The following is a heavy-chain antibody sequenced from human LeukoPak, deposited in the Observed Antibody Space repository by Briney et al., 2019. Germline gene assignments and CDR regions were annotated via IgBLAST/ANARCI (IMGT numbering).Heavy chain of an antibody. Sequence: GGSLRLSCAASGFTFSSYAMSWVRQAPGKGLEWVSAISGGGGSTYYADSVKGRFTISRDNSKNTLYLQMNSLRAEDTAVYYCAKDTYSSSWYRPNYWGQGTLVTVSS. CDR3: AKDTYSSSWYRPNY. V-gene: IGHV3-23*01. CDR2: ISGGGGST. J-gene: IGHJ4*02. D-gene: IGHD6-13*01. CDR1: GFTFSSYA.